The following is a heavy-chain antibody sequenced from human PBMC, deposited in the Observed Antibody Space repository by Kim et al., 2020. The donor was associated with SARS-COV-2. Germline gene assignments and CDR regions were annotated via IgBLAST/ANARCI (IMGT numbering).Heavy chain of an antibody. V-gene: IGHV3-21*01. CDR2: STGNYR. J-gene: IGHJ5*02. D-gene: IGHD6-13*01. Sequence: STGNYRYSADSVKGRFTISRDNAQNSLFLQINSLSAEDTAVYYCAKGAGGPWGQGTLVTVSS. CDR3: AKGAGGP.